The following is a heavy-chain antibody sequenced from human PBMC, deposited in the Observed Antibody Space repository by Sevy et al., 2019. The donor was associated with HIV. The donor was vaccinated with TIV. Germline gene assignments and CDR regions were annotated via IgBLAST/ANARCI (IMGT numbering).Heavy chain of an antibody. Sequence: GGSLRLSCAASGFTFDDYGMSWVRQAPGKGPEWVSGINWNGGSTGYADSVKGRFTISRDNAKNSLYLQMNSLRAEDTALYYCARGHYDILTGYYTDFDYWGQGTLVTVSS. J-gene: IGHJ4*02. CDR2: INWNGGST. CDR1: GFTFDDYG. D-gene: IGHD3-9*01. CDR3: ARGHYDILTGYYTDFDY. V-gene: IGHV3-20*04.